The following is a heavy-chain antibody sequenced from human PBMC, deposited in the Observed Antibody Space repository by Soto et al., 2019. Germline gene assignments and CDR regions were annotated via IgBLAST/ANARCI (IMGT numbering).Heavy chain of an antibody. V-gene: IGHV3-74*01. D-gene: IGHD4-4*01. Sequence: EVQLVESEGGLVQRGGSLRLSCAASGFTFDYYWMHWVRQAPGQGLVWVAHIQNDGSRTTYADSVKGRLTISRDNDKNIMYLQRNRLAAVDTAVYYFARGNFAAFDLWGQGTTVTVSS. CDR2: IQNDGSRT. CDR1: GFTFDYYW. CDR3: ARGNFAAFDL. J-gene: IGHJ3*01.